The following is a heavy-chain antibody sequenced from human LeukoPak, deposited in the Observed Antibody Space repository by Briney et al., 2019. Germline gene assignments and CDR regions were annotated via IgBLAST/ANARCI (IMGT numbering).Heavy chain of an antibody. CDR1: GNYW. CDR2: ISYDGSNK. D-gene: IGHD3-3*01. CDR3: ANSGNNFWSGHHSIFDS. J-gene: IGHJ4*02. V-gene: IGHV3-30*18. Sequence: PGGSLRLSCAASGNYWMHWVRQAPGKGLAWVAVISYDGSNKYYADSVKGRFTISRDHSKNTLYLQMNSLRAEDTAVYYCANSGNNFWSGHHSIFDSWGQGTLVTVSS.